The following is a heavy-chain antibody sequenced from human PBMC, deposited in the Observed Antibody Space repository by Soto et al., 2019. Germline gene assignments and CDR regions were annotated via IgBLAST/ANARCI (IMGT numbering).Heavy chain of an antibody. Sequence: EVQLLESGGGLLQSGESLRLSCAASGFTFSNYGMNWVRQAPGKGLEWVSGISTNGDTANYADSVKGRFTISRDNSKNALYMQMNGLRPEDTAVYYCAKDLSRWPHYAFDSWGQGTLVTVSS. CDR3: AKDLSRWPHYAFDS. V-gene: IGHV3-23*01. CDR1: GFTFSNYG. D-gene: IGHD4-17*01. J-gene: IGHJ5*01. CDR2: ISTNGDTA.